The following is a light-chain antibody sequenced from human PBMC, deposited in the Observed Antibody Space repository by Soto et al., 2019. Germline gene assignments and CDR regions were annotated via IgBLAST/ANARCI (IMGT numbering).Light chain of an antibody. CDR2: EVS. V-gene: IGLV2-23*02. CDR1: SNDVGSYNL. Sequence: QSVLTQPASVSGSPGQSITISCTGTSNDVGSYNLVSWYQQHPGKAPKLMIYEVSKRPSGVSNRFSGSKSGNTASLTISGLQAEDEADYYCCSYAGSSTHVFGTGTKVTVL. J-gene: IGLJ1*01. CDR3: CSYAGSSTHV.